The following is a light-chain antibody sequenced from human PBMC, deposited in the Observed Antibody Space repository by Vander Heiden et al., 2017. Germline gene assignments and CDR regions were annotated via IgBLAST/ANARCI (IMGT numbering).Light chain of an antibody. CDR1: QSVTNNF. CDR3: QHYESSPPTYT. CDR2: GAS. J-gene: IGKJ2*01. V-gene: IGKV3-20*01. Sequence: EILLTQSPGTLSLSPGERATLSCSASQSVTNNFLAWYQQKPGQALRLLIYGASSRATGIPDRFSGSGSGTDFTLTISRLEPEDFAVYYCQHYESSPPTYTFGQGTKVEIK.